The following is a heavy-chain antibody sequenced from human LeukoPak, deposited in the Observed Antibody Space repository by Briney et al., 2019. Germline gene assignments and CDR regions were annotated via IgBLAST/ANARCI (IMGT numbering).Heavy chain of an antibody. D-gene: IGHD3-10*01. CDR3: ARHGRGSRSPNAFDI. V-gene: IGHV5-51*01. Sequence: GESLKISCKCSGYSFTDYWIGWVRPMPGEGLQWMGIIYPDDSDISYSPSFQGQVTISADKSIITAYLQWSSLKASDTAMYYCARHGRGSRSPNAFDIWGQGTMVTVSS. CDR2: IYPDDSDI. J-gene: IGHJ3*02. CDR1: GYSFTDYW.